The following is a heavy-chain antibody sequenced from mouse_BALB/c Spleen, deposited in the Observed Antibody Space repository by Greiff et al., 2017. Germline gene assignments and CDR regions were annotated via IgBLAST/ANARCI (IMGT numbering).Heavy chain of an antibody. J-gene: IGHJ3*01. D-gene: IGHD2-3*01. CDR3: ARSFSIYDGYYDWFAY. CDR1: GYTFTSYW. CDR2: INPSNGRT. V-gene: IGHV1S81*02. Sequence: QVQLQQSGAELVKPGASVKLSCKASGYTFTSYWMHWVKQRPGQGLEWIGEINPSNGRTNYNEKFKSKATLTVDKSSSTAYMQLSSLTSEDSAVYYCARSFSIYDGYYDWFAYWGQGTLVTVSA.